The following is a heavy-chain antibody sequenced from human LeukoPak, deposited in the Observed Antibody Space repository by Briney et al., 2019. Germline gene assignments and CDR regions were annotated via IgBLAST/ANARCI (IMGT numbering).Heavy chain of an antibody. CDR3: AGLEVPAAQYYYYYYMDV. D-gene: IGHD2-2*01. Sequence: PGGSLRLSCAASGFTFSSYGMHWVRQAPGKGLEWVAFIHYDGSNKYYADSVKGRFTISRDNAKNSLYLQMNSLRAEDTAVYYCAGLEVPAAQYYYYYYMDVWGKGTTVTVSS. CDR1: GFTFSSYG. V-gene: IGHV3-30*02. CDR2: IHYDGSNK. J-gene: IGHJ6*03.